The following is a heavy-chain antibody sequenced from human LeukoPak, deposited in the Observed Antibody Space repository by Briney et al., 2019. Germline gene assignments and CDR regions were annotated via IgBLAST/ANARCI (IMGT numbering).Heavy chain of an antibody. CDR3: ASSDYYTNYYFVC. D-gene: IGHD4-17*01. Sequence: GGSLRLSCVASGLTVSSNHMNWVRQAPGKGLEWVSVIYSGGRTDYADSVKGRFTISRDNSKNTLYFQMNSLGAEDTAVYYCASSDYYTNYYFVCWAREPWSPSPQ. J-gene: IGHJ4*02. CDR2: IYSGGRT. CDR1: GLTVSSNH. V-gene: IGHV3-66*01.